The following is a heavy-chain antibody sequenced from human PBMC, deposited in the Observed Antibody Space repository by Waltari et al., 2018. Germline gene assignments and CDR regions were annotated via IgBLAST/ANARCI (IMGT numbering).Heavy chain of an antibody. Sequence: EVQLMESGGGLVQPGGSLRLSCAASGFTFSRFWMSWVRQAPGKGLEWVANIYQDGSVTNYVDSVKGRFTTSRDNARNSLYLQMNSLRADDTAVYYCVRDDDGGMGAVWGQGTTVTVSS. CDR2: IYQDGSVT. CDR1: GFTFSRFW. D-gene: IGHD3-16*01. CDR3: VRDDDGGMGAV. J-gene: IGHJ6*02. V-gene: IGHV3-7*01.